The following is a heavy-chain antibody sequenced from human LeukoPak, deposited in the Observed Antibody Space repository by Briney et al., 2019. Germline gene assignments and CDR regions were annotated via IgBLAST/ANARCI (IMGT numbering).Heavy chain of an antibody. CDR1: GFTVSSNY. D-gene: IGHD6-19*01. J-gene: IGHJ4*02. CDR3: ARGPYSSGWYLDFFDY. CDR2: IYSGGST. V-gene: IGHV3-66*01. Sequence: GGSLRLSCAASGFTVSSNYMSWVRQAPGKGLEWVSVIYSGGSTYYADSVKGRFTISRDNSKNTLYLQMNSLRAEDTAVYYCARGPYSSGWYLDFFDYWGQGTLVTVPS.